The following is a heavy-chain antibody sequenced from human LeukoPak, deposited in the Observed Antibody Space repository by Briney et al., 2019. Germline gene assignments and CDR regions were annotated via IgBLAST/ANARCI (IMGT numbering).Heavy chain of an antibody. J-gene: IGHJ6*02. D-gene: IGHD2/OR15-2a*01. Sequence: GSLRLSCLASGFSFNSYTMNWVREAPGKGLEWVSTISPVSSYTWYAESVKGRFTISSDNPKNSLYLQMDSLRAEDTAVYYCVRDVSRRIGMDVWGQGTTVSVSS. V-gene: IGHV3-21*01. CDR1: GFSFNSYT. CDR3: VRDVSRRIGMDV. CDR2: ISPVSSYT.